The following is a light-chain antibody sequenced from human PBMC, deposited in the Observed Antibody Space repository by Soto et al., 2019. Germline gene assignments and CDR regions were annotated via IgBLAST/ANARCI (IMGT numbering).Light chain of an antibody. J-gene: IGKJ5*01. V-gene: IGKV3-11*01. Sequence: ASVYFSAGAGAIHSNRASLSVSSYLAWYQQKPGQAPRLLIYDTSIRASGIPARFSCSGSGADFTLSVCSLGPDDDAVYYCQQYGSSPSSDFGQGTRLEIK. CDR3: QQYGSSPSSD. CDR2: DTS. CDR1: LSVSSY.